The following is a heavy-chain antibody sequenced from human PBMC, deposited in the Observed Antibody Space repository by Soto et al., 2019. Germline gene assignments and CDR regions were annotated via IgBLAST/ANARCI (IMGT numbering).Heavy chain of an antibody. J-gene: IGHJ4*01. Sequence: EVQLLESGGGLVQPGGSLRLSCAASGFTFSTYAMICVRQAPGKGLEWVSVITGGGGRTYYADSVKGRFTISRDNSKNTLYLQVNSLRADDTAVYYCAKDRYCDYGGVAYWGHGTLVTVS. V-gene: IGHV3-23*01. CDR1: GFTFSTYA. CDR3: AKDRYCDYGGVAY. CDR2: ITGGGGRT. D-gene: IGHD4-17*01.